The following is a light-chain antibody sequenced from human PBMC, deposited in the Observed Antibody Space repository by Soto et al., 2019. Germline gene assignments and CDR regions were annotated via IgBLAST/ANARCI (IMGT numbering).Light chain of an antibody. CDR2: GAS. CDR1: QSVSSN. Sequence: EIVMTKSPATLSVSPGERATLSCRASQSVSSNLAWYQQKPGQAPRLLMYGASTRATGIPARFSGSGSGTEFTLTISSLQSEDFAVYYCQQYNNWPRTFGQGTKVEIK. CDR3: QQYNNWPRT. V-gene: IGKV3-15*01. J-gene: IGKJ1*01.